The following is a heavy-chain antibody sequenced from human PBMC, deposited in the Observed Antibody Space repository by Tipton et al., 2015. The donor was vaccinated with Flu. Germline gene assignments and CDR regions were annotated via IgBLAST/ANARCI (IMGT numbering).Heavy chain of an antibody. CDR1: GGSINGYY. Sequence: TLSLTCTVSGGSINGYYWTWIRQSAGKGLEWLGRIYTTGSTNYNPSLTSRVTISVDRSKNHYSLNLTSVTAADTAVYYCARCTSVHYYGMDVWGQGTTVTVSS. D-gene: IGHD2-8*01. CDR3: ARCTSVHYYGMDV. J-gene: IGHJ6*02. V-gene: IGHV4-4*07. CDR2: IYTTGST.